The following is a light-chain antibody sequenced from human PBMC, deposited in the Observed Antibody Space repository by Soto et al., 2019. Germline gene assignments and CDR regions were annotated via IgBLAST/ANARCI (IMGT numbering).Light chain of an antibody. CDR3: SSYAGNNVV. J-gene: IGLJ2*01. V-gene: IGLV2-8*01. CDR1: SSDVGGYNY. CDR2: EVS. Sequence: QSALTQPPSASGSPGQSVTISCTGTSSDVGGYNYVSWYQQHPGKAPKLMIYEVSKRPSGVPDRFSGSKSGNTVSLTVSGLQAEDEADYYCSSYAGNNVVFGGGTKLTVL.